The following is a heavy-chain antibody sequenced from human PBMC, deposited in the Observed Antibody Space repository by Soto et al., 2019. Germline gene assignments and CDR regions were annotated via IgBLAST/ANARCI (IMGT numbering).Heavy chain of an antibody. Sequence: ASVKVSCKASGYTFTSYGISWVRQAPGQGLEWMGWISAYNGNTNYAQKLQGRVTMTTDTSTSTAYMELRSLRSDDTAVYYCARESSYCSGRSCGDYWGQGTLVTVSS. CDR3: ARESSYCSGRSCGDY. CDR1: GYTFTSYG. CDR2: ISAYNGNT. D-gene: IGHD2-15*01. J-gene: IGHJ4*02. V-gene: IGHV1-18*01.